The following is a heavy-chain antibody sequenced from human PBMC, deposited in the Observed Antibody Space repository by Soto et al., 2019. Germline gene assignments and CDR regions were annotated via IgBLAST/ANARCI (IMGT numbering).Heavy chain of an antibody. V-gene: IGHV3-48*01. CDR2: ISSSSSTI. Sequence: PGGSLRLSCAASGFTFSSYSMNWVRQAPGKGLEWVSYISSSSSTIYYADSVKGRFTISRDNAKNSLYLQMNSLRAEDTAVYYCARDSGIVLMVYARRGGAFDIWGQGTMVTVSS. CDR3: ARDSGIVLMVYARRGGAFDI. J-gene: IGHJ3*02. CDR1: GFTFSSYS. D-gene: IGHD2-8*01.